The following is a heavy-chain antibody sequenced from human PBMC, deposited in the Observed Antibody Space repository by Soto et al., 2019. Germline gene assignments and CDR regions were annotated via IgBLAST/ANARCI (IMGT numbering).Heavy chain of an antibody. CDR2: IVVGSGNT. Sequence: GASVKVSCKASGFTFTGSAVQWVRQARGQRLEWIGWIVVGSGNTNYAQKFQERVTITRDMSTSTAYMELSSLRSEDTAVYYCAAGYGSGTRDWFDPWGQGTLVTVSS. CDR1: GFTFTGSA. V-gene: IGHV1-58*01. J-gene: IGHJ5*02. D-gene: IGHD3-10*01. CDR3: AAGYGSGTRDWFDP.